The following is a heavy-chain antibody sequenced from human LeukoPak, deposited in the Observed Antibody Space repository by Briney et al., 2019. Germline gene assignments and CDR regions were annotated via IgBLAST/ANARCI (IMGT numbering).Heavy chain of an antibody. J-gene: IGHJ4*02. CDR2: MNPNSGNT. V-gene: IGHV1-8*01. Sequence: ASVKVSCKASGYTFTSYDTNWVRQATGQGLEWMGWMNPNSGNTGYAQKFQGRVTMTRNTSISTAYMELSSLRSEDTAVYYCARAPSGPTRFDYWGQGTLVTVSS. CDR1: GYTFTSYD. CDR3: ARAPSGPTRFDY.